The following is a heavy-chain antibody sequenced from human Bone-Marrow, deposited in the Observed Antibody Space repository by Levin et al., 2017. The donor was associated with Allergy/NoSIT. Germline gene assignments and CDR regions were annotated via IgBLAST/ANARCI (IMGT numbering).Heavy chain of an antibody. CDR1: GFTFSNYA. D-gene: IGHD3-16*01. CDR3: AKNRATYGYVSDY. CDR2: INGGGGKT. J-gene: IGHJ4*02. Sequence: PGGSLRLSCAASGFTFSNYAMSWVRQAPGKGLEWVSNINGGGGKTYYADSVKGRFTISRDNSENTLYLQINSLRAEDTATYYCAKNRATYGYVSDYWGQGTLVTVSS. V-gene: IGHV3-23*01.